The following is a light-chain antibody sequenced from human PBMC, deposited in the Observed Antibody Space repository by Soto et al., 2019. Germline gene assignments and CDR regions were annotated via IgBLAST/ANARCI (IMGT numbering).Light chain of an antibody. Sequence: DIVVTQSPLSLPVTPGEPPSISCRSSQSLLHSNGNIYLDWYLQKPGQSPQLLIYLGSIRAAVVPDRLSGSGSGKEFELKIHSGEAEDVGVYYCMQAIQAPRTVGLGTKVEIK. CDR3: MQAIQAPRT. J-gene: IGKJ1*01. V-gene: IGKV2-28*01. CDR2: LGS. CDR1: QSLLHSNGNIY.